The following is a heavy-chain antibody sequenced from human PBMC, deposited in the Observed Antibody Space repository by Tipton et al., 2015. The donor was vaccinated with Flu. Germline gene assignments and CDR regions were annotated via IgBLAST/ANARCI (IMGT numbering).Heavy chain of an antibody. CDR2: INPKSGDT. CDR1: GYTVSGHY. CDR3: ARTWIQLWTPDFDY. J-gene: IGHJ4*02. D-gene: IGHD5-18*01. Sequence: QLVQSGAEVKEPGASVKVSCKASGYTVSGHYMHWIRQAPGQGLEWMGWINPKSGDTKCAQNFQGRVTMTRDTSITTVYMELTGLTSDDTAIHYCARTWIQLWTPDFDYWGQGTLVTVSS. V-gene: IGHV1-2*02.